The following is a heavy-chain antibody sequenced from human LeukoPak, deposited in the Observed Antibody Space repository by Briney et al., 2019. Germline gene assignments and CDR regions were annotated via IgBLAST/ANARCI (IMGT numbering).Heavy chain of an antibody. Sequence: ASVKVSCKASGYTFTSYYMHWVRQAPGQGLEWMGIINPSGGSTSYAQKFQGRVTMTRDTSTSTVYMELSSLRSEDTAVYYCARDLNYYDSSGIPPDYYGVDVWGQGTTVTVSS. D-gene: IGHD3-22*01. CDR1: GYTFTSYY. CDR2: INPSGGST. CDR3: ARDLNYYDSSGIPPDYYGVDV. V-gene: IGHV1-46*01. J-gene: IGHJ6*02.